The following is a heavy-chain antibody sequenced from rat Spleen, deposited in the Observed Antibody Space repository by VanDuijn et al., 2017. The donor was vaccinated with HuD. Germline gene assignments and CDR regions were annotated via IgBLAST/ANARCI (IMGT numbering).Heavy chain of an antibody. J-gene: IGHJ2*01. D-gene: IGHD5-1*01. CDR2: ISTDGGNT. CDR1: GFTFSSYW. Sequence: EVQLVETGGGLVQPGRSLKLSCVASGFTFSSYWMYWIRQAPGKGLEWVSSISTDGGNTYYPDSVKGRFTISRDNAENIVYLQMNSLRSEDTATYYCARELDQFDFWGQGVLVTVSS. V-gene: IGHV5-58*01. CDR3: ARELDQFDF.